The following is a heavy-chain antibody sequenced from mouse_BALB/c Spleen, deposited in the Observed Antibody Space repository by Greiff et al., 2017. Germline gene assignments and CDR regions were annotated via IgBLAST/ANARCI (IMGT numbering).Heavy chain of an antibody. CDR2: ISSGGSYT. J-gene: IGHJ2*01. Sequence: EVQLVESGGDLVKPGGSLKLSCQASGFTFSSYGMSWVRQTPDQRLEWVATISSGGSYTYYQASVKGRFTISGYNAKNTLYLQMSSLKSEDTAMYYCARQGVNSHYFDYWGQGTTLTVAS. CDR1: GFTFSSYG. D-gene: IGHD1-3*01. CDR3: ARQGVNSHYFDY. V-gene: IGHV5-6*01.